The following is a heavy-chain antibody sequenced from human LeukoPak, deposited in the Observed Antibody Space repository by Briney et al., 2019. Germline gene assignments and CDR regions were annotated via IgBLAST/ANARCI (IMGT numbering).Heavy chain of an antibody. CDR3: ASYSSSSIAEY. V-gene: IGHV3-33*01. D-gene: IGHD6-6*01. CDR2: IWYDGSNA. J-gene: IGHJ4*02. CDR1: GFTFSSYG. Sequence: HPGGSLKLSCAASGFTFSSYGMHWVRQAPGKGLEWVAVIWYDGSNAYYADSVKGRFTISRDNSKNTVYLQMNSLRAEDTAVYYCASYSSSSIAEYWGQGTLVTVSS.